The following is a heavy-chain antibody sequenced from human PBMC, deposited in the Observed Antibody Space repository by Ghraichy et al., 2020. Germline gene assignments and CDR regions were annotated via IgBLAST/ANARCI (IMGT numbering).Heavy chain of an antibody. D-gene: IGHD4-17*01. J-gene: IGHJ2*01. CDR2: IRYDGSNK. V-gene: IGHV3-30*02. CDR3: AKDLVTTSVRYFDL. Sequence: GESLNISCAASGLTFSSYGMHWVRQAPGKGLEWVAFIRYDGSNKYYADSVKGRFTISRDNSKNTLYLQMNSLRPEDTAVFYCAKDLVTTSVRYFDLWGPGTLVTVSS. CDR1: GLTFSSYG.